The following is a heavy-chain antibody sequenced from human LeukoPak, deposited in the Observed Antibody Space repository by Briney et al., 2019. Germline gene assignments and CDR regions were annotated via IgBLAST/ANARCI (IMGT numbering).Heavy chain of an antibody. D-gene: IGHD5-18*01. Sequence: ASVKVSCKVSGGTFSYAISWVRQAPGQGLAWMGGNIPIFGTTDYAQNFQGRVTFTTGESTSTAYMELSSLRSEDTAVYYCARGAWGYNYGYHNYWGQGTLVTVSS. J-gene: IGHJ4*02. CDR1: GGTFSYA. V-gene: IGHV1-69*05. CDR3: ARGAWGYNYGYHNY. CDR2: NIPIFGTT.